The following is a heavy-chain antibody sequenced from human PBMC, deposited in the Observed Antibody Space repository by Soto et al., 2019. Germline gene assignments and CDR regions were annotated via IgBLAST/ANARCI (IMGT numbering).Heavy chain of an antibody. CDR3: ARDPADLVVAATPVF. D-gene: IGHD2-15*01. V-gene: IGHV3-21*01. Sequence: GGSLRLSCAASGFTFSSYSMNWVRQAPGKGLEWVSSISSGSSYIYYADSVKGRFTISRDNAKNSLYLQMNSLRAEDTAVYYCARDPADLVVAATPVFWGQGTLVTVSS. J-gene: IGHJ4*02. CDR2: ISSGSSYI. CDR1: GFTFSSYS.